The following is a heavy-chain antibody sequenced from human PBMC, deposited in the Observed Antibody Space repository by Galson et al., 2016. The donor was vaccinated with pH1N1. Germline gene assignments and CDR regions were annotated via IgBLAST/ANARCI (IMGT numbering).Heavy chain of an antibody. D-gene: IGHD7-27*01. CDR1: GGSIIDNMYY. CDR2: IHYTGTT. J-gene: IGHJ4*02. V-gene: IGHV4-39*07. Sequence: SETLSLTCIVSGGSIIDNMYYWSWIRQPPGQGLEWIGSIHYTGTTHLNPSLKSRVTMSADTSRNQFSLNLSSVTAADTALFYCARQRMGMDFDNWGQGTLVAVSS. CDR3: ARQRMGMDFDN.